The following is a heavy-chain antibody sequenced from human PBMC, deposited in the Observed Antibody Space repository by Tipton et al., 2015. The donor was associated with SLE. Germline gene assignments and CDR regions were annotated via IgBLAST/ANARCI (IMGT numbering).Heavy chain of an antibody. D-gene: IGHD2-21*02. Sequence: GSLRLSCAVYGGSFSGYYWSWIRQPPGKGLQWIGEINHSGSTNYNPSLKSRVTISVDTSKNQFSLKLSSATAADTAVYYCARACTLGGDCYRDAFDIWGQGTMVTVSS. CDR1: GGSFSGYY. J-gene: IGHJ3*02. CDR3: ARACTLGGDCYRDAFDI. CDR2: INHSGST. V-gene: IGHV4-34*01.